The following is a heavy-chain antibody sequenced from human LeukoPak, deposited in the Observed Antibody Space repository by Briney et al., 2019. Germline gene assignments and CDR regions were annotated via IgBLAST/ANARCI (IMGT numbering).Heavy chain of an antibody. D-gene: IGHD3-22*01. CDR2: ISGSGGST. J-gene: IGHJ4*02. CDR3: AKFPYYYDSSGYYYKGDC. CDR1: GFTFSSYA. Sequence: GGSLRLSCAASGFTFSSYAMSWVRQAPGKGLEWVSAISGSGGSTYYADSVKGRFTISRDNSKNTLYLQMNSLRAEDTAVYYCAKFPYYYDSSGYYYKGDCWGQGTLVTVSS. V-gene: IGHV3-23*01.